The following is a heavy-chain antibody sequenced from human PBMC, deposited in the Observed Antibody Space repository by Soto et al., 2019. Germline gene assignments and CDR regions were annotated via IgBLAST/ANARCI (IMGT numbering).Heavy chain of an antibody. CDR2: IYSSGGT. CDR3: ARDQGVVITADNWFDP. V-gene: IGHV4-4*07. CDR1: GGSITDNS. D-gene: IGHD3-22*01. Sequence: KSSETLSLTCTVAGGSITDNSWVWIRQPAGKGLEWVGRIYSSGGTNYNPSLKSRVTMSVDTSRNQFSLRLRSVTATDTAVYFCARDQGVVITADNWFDPWGQGTLVTVS. J-gene: IGHJ5*02.